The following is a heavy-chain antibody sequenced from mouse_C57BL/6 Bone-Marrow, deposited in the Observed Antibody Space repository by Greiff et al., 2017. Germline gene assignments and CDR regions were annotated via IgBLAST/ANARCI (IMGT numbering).Heavy chain of an antibody. J-gene: IGHJ3*01. V-gene: IGHV1-64*01. CDR3: ASSVYYFGSPFAY. CDR1: GYTFTSYW. D-gene: IGHD1-1*01. Sequence: VQLQQPGAELVKPGASVKLSCKASGYTFTSYWMHWVKQRPGQGLEWIGMIHPNSGSTNYNEKFKSKATLTVDKSSSTAYMQLSRLTSEDSAVYYCASSVYYFGSPFAYWGQGTLVTVSA. CDR2: IHPNSGST.